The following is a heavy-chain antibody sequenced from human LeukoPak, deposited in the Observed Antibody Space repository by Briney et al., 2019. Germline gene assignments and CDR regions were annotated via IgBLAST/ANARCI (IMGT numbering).Heavy chain of an antibody. CDR3: ASALAAASHTSFDH. D-gene: IGHD6-13*01. V-gene: IGHV3-66*01. CDR1: GFTVSSNY. CDR2: IYSGGNT. Sequence: PGGSLRLSCAASGFTVSSNYMSWVRQAPGKGLEWVSIIYSGGNTYYADSVKGRFTISRDNSKNTLYLQMNSLRAGDTAVYYCASALAAASHTSFDHWGQGTLVTVSS. J-gene: IGHJ4*02.